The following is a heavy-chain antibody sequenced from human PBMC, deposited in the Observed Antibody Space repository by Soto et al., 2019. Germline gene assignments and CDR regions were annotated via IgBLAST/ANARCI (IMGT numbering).Heavy chain of an antibody. CDR2: ISYDESDK. V-gene: IGHV3-30*03. D-gene: IGHD6-19*01. CDR3: ARDLSVAGPDY. Sequence: GGSLRLSCAASGFTFRSYAMHWVRQAPGKGLEWVAVISYDESDKYYADSLKGRFTISRDNSKNTLYLQMNSLRGEDTAVYYCARDLSVAGPDYWGQGTLVTAPQ. J-gene: IGHJ4*02. CDR1: GFTFRSYA.